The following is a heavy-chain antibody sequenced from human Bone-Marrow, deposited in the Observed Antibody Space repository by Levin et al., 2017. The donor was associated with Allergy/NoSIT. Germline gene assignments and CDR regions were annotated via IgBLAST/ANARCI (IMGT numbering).Heavy chain of an antibody. D-gene: IGHD6-13*01. CDR1: GFTFSSYG. CDR2: ISYDGSNK. J-gene: IGHJ4*02. CDR3: AKLDSGYSSSWYGFGDY. V-gene: IGHV3-30*18. Sequence: LTCAASGFTFSSYGMHWVRQAPGKGLEWVAVISYDGSNKYYADSVKGRFTISRDNSKNTLYLQMNSLRAEDTAVYYCAKLDSGYSSSWYGFGDYWGQGTLVTVSS.